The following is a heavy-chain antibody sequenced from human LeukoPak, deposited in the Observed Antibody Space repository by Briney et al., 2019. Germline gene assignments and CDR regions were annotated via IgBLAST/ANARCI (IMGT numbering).Heavy chain of an antibody. CDR3: SRENGAFSPFGY. J-gene: IGHJ4*02. Sequence: SETLSLTCGVSGGSTTTTNWWSWVRQPPGQGLEWIGEISLSGLTNYNPSLKSRVPVSLDKSKNLLFLKMTSVTAADTAVYYCSRENGAFSPFGYWGQGTLVTVSS. CDR1: GGSTTTTNW. D-gene: IGHD2-8*01. V-gene: IGHV4-4*02. CDR2: ISLSGLT.